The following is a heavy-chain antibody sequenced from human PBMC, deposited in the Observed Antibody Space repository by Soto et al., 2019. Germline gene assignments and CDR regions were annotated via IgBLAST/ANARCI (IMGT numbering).Heavy chain of an antibody. Sequence: GGSLRLSCAASGFTFSSYAMSWVRQAPGKGLEWVSGISGSGGSTNHADSVKGRFTISRDNSKKTLYLQMDNLRAEDTAVYYCAKDRPRGCSGGSCYSGAQWGQGTLVTVSS. CDR1: GFTFSSYA. D-gene: IGHD2-15*01. V-gene: IGHV3-23*01. J-gene: IGHJ4*02. CDR3: AKDRPRGCSGGSCYSGAQ. CDR2: ISGSGGST.